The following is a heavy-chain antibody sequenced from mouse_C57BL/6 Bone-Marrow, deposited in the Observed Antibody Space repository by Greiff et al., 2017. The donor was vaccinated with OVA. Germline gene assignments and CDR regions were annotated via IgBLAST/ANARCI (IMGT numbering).Heavy chain of an antibody. Sequence: VQLQQSGPELVKPGASVKISCKASGYSFTGYYMNWVKQSPEKSLEWIGEINPSTGGTTYNQKFKAKATLTVDKSSSTAYVQLKSLTSEDSAVYYCARANWDWYFDVWGTGTTVTVSS. CDR3: ARANWDWYFDV. D-gene: IGHD4-1*01. CDR1: GYSFTGYY. V-gene: IGHV1-42*01. CDR2: INPSTGGT. J-gene: IGHJ1*03.